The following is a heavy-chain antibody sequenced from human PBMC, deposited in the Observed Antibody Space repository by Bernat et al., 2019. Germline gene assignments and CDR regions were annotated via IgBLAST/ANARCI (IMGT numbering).Heavy chain of an antibody. CDR3: ATTSVSLYWYFDL. Sequence: QGELVQSGTEMKKLGASVRVSCKAPGFIFTSNGFAWVRQAPGQGLEWMGRVSAYNGDTQYAQKFQGRVLMTTDSSTTTAYMGLKNLRSDDTAVYFCATTSVSLYWYFDLWGRGTLVTVSS. CDR1: GFIFTSNG. J-gene: IGHJ2*01. CDR2: VSAYNGDT. V-gene: IGHV1-18*01.